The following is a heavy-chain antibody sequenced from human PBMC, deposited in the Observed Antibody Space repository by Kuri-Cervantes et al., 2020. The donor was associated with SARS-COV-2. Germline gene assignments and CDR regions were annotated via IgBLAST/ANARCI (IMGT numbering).Heavy chain of an antibody. CDR3: AKGPMPHRYYYYGMDV. D-gene: IGHD2-2*01. J-gene: IGHJ6*02. V-gene: IGHV3-74*01. CDR2: INSDGSST. CDR1: GFTFSSYW. Sequence: GGSLRLSCAASGFTFSSYWMHWVRQAPGKGLVWVSRINSDGSSTSYADSVKGRFTISRDNSKNTLYLQMNSLRAEDTAVYYCAKGPMPHRYYYYGMDVWGQGTTVTVSS.